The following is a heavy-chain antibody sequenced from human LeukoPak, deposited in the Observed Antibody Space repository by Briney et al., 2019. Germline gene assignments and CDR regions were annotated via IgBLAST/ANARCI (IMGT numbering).Heavy chain of an antibody. CDR1: GGSISSGGYS. J-gene: IGHJ4*02. V-gene: IGHV4-30-2*02. D-gene: IGHD3-10*01. CDR3: ARGVRGLKRMLDY. Sequence: SETLSLTCAVSGGSISSGGYSWSWIRQPPGKGLEWIGYIYHSGSTYYNPSLKSRVTISVDTSKNQFSLKLSSVTAADTAVYYCARGVRGLKRMLDYWGQGTLVTVSS. CDR2: IYHSGST.